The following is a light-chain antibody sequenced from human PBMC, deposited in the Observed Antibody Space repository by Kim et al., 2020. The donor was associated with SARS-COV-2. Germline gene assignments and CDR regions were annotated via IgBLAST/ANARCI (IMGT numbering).Light chain of an antibody. CDR3: QLRSNWPPWT. Sequence: SPGESAPLSCRASQSVSSYLAWYQQKPGQAPRLLIYDASNRATGIPARFSGSGSGTDFTLTISSLEPEDFAVYYCQLRSNWPPWTFGQGTKVDIK. V-gene: IGKV3-11*01. J-gene: IGKJ1*01. CDR1: QSVSSY. CDR2: DAS.